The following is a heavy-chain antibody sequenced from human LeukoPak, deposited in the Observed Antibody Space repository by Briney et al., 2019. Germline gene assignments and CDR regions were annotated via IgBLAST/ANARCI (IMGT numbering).Heavy chain of an antibody. J-gene: IGHJ3*02. D-gene: IGHD2-2*01. V-gene: IGHV1-69*04. CDR3: ARDRGVIVVVPAAVGAFDI. CDR1: GGTFSSYA. Sequence: GSSVKVSCKASGGTFSSYAISWVRQAPGQGLEWMGRIIPILGIANYAQKFQGRVTITADKSTSTAYMELSSLRSEDTAVYYCARDRGVIVVVPAAVGAFDIWGQGTMVTVSS. CDR2: IIPILGIA.